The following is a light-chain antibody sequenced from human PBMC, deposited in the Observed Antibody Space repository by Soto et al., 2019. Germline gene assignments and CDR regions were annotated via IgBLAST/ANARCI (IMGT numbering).Light chain of an antibody. CDR1: QSVSSY. Sequence: EIVLTQSPATLSLSPGERATLSCRASQSVSSYLAWYQQKPGQAPRLLIYDASNRATGIPARFSGSGSGTEFTPTISSLQSEDLAVYYGQQYKNWPTWTFGQGTKVDIK. V-gene: IGKV3-11*01. J-gene: IGKJ1*01. CDR2: DAS. CDR3: QQYKNWPTWT.